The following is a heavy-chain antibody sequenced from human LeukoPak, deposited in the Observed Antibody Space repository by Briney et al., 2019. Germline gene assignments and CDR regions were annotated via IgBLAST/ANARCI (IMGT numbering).Heavy chain of an antibody. CDR3: ARGLTTIFGVVIPINYYYYYMDV. Sequence: SVKVSCKASGGTFSSYAISWVRQAPGQGFEWMGGIIPIFGTANYAQKFQGRVTITADESTSTAYMELSSLRSEDTAVYYCARGLTTIFGVVIPINYYYYYMDVWGKGTTVTVSS. CDR1: GGTFSSYA. J-gene: IGHJ6*03. D-gene: IGHD3-3*01. V-gene: IGHV1-69*01. CDR2: IIPIFGTA.